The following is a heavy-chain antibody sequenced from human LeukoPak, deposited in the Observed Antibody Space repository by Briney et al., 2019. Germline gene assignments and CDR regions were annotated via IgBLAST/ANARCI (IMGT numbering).Heavy chain of an antibody. CDR2: IYHSGST. J-gene: IGHJ5*02. CDR3: ARGGTIFGVASRGENNWFDP. V-gene: IGHV4-30-2*01. Sequence: SETLSLTCAVSGGSISSGGYSWSWIRQPPGKGLEWIGYIYHSGSTYYNPSLKSRVTISVDRSKNQFSLKLSSVTAADTAVYYCARGGTIFGVASRGENNWFDPWGQGTLVTVSS. CDR1: GGSISSGGYS. D-gene: IGHD3-3*01.